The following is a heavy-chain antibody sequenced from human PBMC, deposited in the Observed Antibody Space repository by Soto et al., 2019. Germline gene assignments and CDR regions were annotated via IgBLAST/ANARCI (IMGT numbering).Heavy chain of an antibody. Sequence: QVHLQVSGPRLVGPAHSLLVTCTVSGASISSGDDHWSWIRQPPGKGLEWIGYIFYSGTTRKNPTLESRVTMSVDTSKTLFSLTLTSVTAADTAVYYCAGGGDRFDPWGQGVLVTVSS. V-gene: IGHV4-30-4*01. CDR1: GASISSGDDH. CDR3: AGGGDRFDP. J-gene: IGHJ5*02. D-gene: IGHD3-10*01. CDR2: IFYSGTT.